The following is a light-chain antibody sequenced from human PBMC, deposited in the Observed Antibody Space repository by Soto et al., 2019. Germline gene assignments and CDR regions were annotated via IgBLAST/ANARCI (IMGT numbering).Light chain of an antibody. CDR2: DAS. V-gene: IGKV3-11*01. CDR3: QQRSNWPLT. Sequence: TQSPSSLSASVGDRATLSCRASQSVSSSYLAWYQQKPGQAPRLLIYDASNRATGIPARFSGSGSGTDFTLTISSLEPEDFAVYYCQQRSNWPLTFGGGTKVDI. J-gene: IGKJ4*01. CDR1: QSVSSSY.